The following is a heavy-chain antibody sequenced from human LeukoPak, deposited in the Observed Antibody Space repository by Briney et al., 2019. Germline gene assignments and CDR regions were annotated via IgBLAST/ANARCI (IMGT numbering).Heavy chain of an antibody. J-gene: IGHJ4*02. CDR1: GGSFSGYY. V-gene: IGHV4-34*01. Sequence: SETLSLTCAVYGGSFSGYYWTWIRRPPGKGLEWIGEIHHSGSTNYNPSLKGRVTISVDTSKNQFSLKLSSVTAADTAVYYCARGGPHYLARLDPFDFWGQGTLVTVSS. D-gene: IGHD6-25*01. CDR2: IHHSGST. CDR3: ARGGPHYLARLDPFDF.